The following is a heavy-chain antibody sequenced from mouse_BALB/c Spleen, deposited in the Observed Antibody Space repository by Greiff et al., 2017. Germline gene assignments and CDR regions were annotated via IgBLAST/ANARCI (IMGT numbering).Heavy chain of an antibody. V-gene: IGHV1S29*02. Sequence: EVQVVESGPELVKPGASVKISCKASGYTFTDYNMHWVKQSHGKSLEWIGYIYPYNGGTGYNQKFKSKATLTVDNSSSTAYMELRSLTSEDSAVYYCAPYGNYPWFAYWGQGTLVTVSA. J-gene: IGHJ3*01. CDR2: IYPYNGGT. D-gene: IGHD2-1*01. CDR3: APYGNYPWFAY. CDR1: GYTFTDYN.